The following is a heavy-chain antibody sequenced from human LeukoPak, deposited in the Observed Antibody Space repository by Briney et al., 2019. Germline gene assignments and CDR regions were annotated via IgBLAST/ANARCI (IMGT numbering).Heavy chain of an antibody. V-gene: IGHV4-59*01. CDR1: GGSISSYY. Sequence: SETLSLTCTVTGGSISSYYWSWIRQPPGKGLEWIGYIYYTGSTNYNPSLKSRATISVDTSKNQFSLKLSSVTAADTAVYYCARQQLSQLYYFDNWGQGTLVTVSS. D-gene: IGHD6-13*01. J-gene: IGHJ4*02. CDR2: IYYTGST. CDR3: ARQQLSQLYYFDN.